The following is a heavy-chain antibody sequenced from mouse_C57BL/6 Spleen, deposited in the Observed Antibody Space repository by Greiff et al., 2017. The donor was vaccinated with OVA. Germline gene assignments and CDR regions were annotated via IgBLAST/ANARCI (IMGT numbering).Heavy chain of an antibody. J-gene: IGHJ4*01. Sequence: EVQLQESGPGLVKPSQSLSLTCSVTGYSITSGYYWNWIRQFPGNKLEWMGYISYDGSNNYNPSLKNRISITRDTSKNQFFLKLNSVTTEDTATYYCARDYGGYYAMDYWGQGTSVTVSS. CDR3: ARDYGGYYAMDY. V-gene: IGHV3-6*01. CDR2: ISYDGSN. D-gene: IGHD1-1*01. CDR1: GYSITSGYY.